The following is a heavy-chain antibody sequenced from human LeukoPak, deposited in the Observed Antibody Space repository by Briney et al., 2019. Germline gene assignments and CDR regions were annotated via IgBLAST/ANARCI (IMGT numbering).Heavy chain of an antibody. D-gene: IGHD6-13*01. CDR2: IYTSGST. J-gene: IGHJ5*02. V-gene: IGHV4-61*05. CDR1: GGSISSSSYY. CDR3: ARHSKQHRVLGWFDP. Sequence: SETLSLTCTVSGGSISSSSYYWSWIRQPPGKGLEWIVYIYTSGSTNYNPSLKSRVTISVDTSKNQFSLKLSSVTAADTAVYYCARHSKQHRVLGWFDPWGQGTLVTVSS.